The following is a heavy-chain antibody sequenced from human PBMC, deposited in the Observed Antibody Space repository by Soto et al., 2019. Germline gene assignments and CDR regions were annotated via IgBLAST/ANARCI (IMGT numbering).Heavy chain of an antibody. D-gene: IGHD3-22*01. CDR1: GFTFSSYA. CDR3: ARDSHDSSGYINWFDP. CDR2: ISYDGSNK. V-gene: IGHV3-30-3*01. J-gene: IGHJ5*02. Sequence: QVQLVGSGGGVVQPGRSLRLSCAASGFTFSSYAMHWVRQAPGKGLEWVAVISYDGSNKYYADSVKGRFTISRDNSKNTLYLQMNSLRAEDTAVYYCARDSHDSSGYINWFDPWGQGTLVTVSS.